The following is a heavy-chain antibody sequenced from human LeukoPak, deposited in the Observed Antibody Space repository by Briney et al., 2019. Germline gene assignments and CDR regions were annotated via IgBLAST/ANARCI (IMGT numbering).Heavy chain of an antibody. CDR3: ARGTSGWRFDY. CDR2: IHHADSDT. Sequence: GESLKISCKCSGYSFTSYWIGWVRQMPGKGLEWMGIIHHADSDTRYSPSFQGQVTISADKSITTAYLQWSSLKASDTAMYYCARGTSGWRFDYWGQGTLVTVSS. D-gene: IGHD6-19*01. CDR1: GYSFTSYW. V-gene: IGHV5-51*01. J-gene: IGHJ4*02.